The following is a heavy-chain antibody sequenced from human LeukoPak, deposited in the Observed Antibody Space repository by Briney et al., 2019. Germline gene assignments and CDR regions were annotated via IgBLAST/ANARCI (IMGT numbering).Heavy chain of an antibody. J-gene: IGHJ4*02. CDR2: IYYRGST. CDR3: AGGWNIDY. D-gene: IGHD1/OR15-1a*01. CDR1: GGSISSYY. V-gene: IGHV4-39*01. Sequence: SEALSLTCTVSGGSISSYYWGWIRQSPGKGLEWIASIYYRGSTFYNPSLKSRVTISVDTSKDQFSLTLNSVTAADTAVYYCAGGWNIDYWGQGTLVTVSS.